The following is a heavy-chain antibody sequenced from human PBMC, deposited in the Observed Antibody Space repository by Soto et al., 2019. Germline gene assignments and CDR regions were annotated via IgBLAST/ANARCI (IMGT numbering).Heavy chain of an antibody. CDR1: GGSQA. D-gene: IGHD5-18*01. Sequence: VQLVQSGAEVKKPGSSVKVSCKTSGGSQATSWVRQSPGHGPEWLGGIIGVFPTTNKAEKFEGRVTITADKSTGNAYMELSSLTSVDTAVYYCATVGPPISGAFTYGYEGPFDYWGQGILVIVSS. J-gene: IGHJ4*02. V-gene: IGHV1-69*06. CDR2: IIGVFPTT. CDR3: ATVGPPISGAFTYGYEGPFDY.